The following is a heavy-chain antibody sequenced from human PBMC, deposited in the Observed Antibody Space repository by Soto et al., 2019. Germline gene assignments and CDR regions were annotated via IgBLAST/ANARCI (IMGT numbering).Heavy chain of an antibody. Sequence: QVQLVQSGAEVKKPGASVKVACKASGYKFTTYFIHWVRQAPGQGLEWMGMIHPSGDTGYGQKFRGRVIKAIVTSTTTAYMELRNLTSEGTAIYFSVVCYCTTTPCSGDFQPWGQGNLVTVAS. D-gene: IGHD2-8*01. J-gene: IGHJ1*01. CDR1: GYKFTTYF. CDR2: IHPSGDT. CDR3: VVCYCTTTPCSGDFQP. V-gene: IGHV1-46*01.